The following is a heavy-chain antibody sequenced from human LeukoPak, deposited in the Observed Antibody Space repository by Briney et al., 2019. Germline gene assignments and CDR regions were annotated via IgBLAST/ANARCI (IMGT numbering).Heavy chain of an antibody. CDR1: GFTFSSYG. J-gene: IGHJ4*02. Sequence: GGSLRLSCAASGFTFSSYGMHWVRQAPGKGLEWVAFIRYDGSKKFYADSVKGRFTISRHNSKNTLYLQMNSLRAEDTAVYYCAKDLDYYGSGSYTFDYWGQGTLVTVSS. V-gene: IGHV3-30*02. CDR2: IRYDGSKK. CDR3: AKDLDYYGSGSYTFDY. D-gene: IGHD3-10*01.